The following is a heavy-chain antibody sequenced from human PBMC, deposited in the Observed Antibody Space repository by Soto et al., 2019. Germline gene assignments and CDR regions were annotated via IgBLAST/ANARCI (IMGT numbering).Heavy chain of an antibody. CDR1: GFTFSSYA. CDR3: VTSTWIQLWLQLSGKQFDY. J-gene: IGHJ4*02. V-gene: IGHV3-64D*08. CDR2: ISSNGGST. D-gene: IGHD5-18*01. Sequence: PGGSLRLSCSASGFTFSSYAMHWVRQAPGKGLEYVSAISSNGGSTYYADSVKGRFTISRDNSKNTLYLQMSSLRAEDTAVYCCVTSTWIQLWLQLSGKQFDYWGQGTLVTVSS.